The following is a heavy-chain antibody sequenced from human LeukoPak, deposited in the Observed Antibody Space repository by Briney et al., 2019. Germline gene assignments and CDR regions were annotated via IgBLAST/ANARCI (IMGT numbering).Heavy chain of an antibody. Sequence: PSETLSLTCAVYGGSFSGYYWSWIRQPPGKGLEWIGEINHSGSTNYNPSLKSRVTMSVDTSKNQFSLKLSSVTAADTAVYYCARGSFGRGWYYFDYWGQGTLVTVSS. J-gene: IGHJ4*02. V-gene: IGHV4-34*01. CDR3: ARGSFGRGWYYFDY. D-gene: IGHD6-19*01. CDR2: INHSGST. CDR1: GGSFSGYY.